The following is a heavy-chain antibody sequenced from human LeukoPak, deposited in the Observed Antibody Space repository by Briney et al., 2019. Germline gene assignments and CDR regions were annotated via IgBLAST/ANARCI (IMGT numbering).Heavy chain of an antibody. V-gene: IGHV3-23*01. D-gene: IGHD4-17*01. CDR3: AKDPNGDYVGAFDS. Sequence: PGGSLRLSCAVSGFAFGSEAMSWVRQSPARGLEWVASISPGGGTTYYADYVKGRFTISRDNSKNSLFVQMNSLRVEDTAVYYCAKDPNGDYVGAFDSWGQGTMVTVSS. J-gene: IGHJ3*02. CDR2: ISPGGGTT. CDR1: GFAFGSEA.